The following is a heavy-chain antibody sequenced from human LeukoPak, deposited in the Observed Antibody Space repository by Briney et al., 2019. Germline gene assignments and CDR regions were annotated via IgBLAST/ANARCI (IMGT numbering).Heavy chain of an antibody. CDR2: IYYSGST. J-gene: IGHJ4*02. D-gene: IGHD6-19*01. CDR1: GGSISSYY. Sequence: SETLPLTCTVSGGSISSYYWSWIRQPPGKGLEWIGYIYYSGSTNYNPSLKSRVTISVDTSKNQFSLKLSSVTAADTAVYYCARGQWLYYFDYWGQGTLVTVSS. V-gene: IGHV4-59*01. CDR3: ARGQWLYYFDY.